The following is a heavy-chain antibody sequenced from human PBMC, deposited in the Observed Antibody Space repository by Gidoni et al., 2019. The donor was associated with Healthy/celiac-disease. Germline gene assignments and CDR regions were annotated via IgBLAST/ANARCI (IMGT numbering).Heavy chain of an antibody. V-gene: IGHV3-43*01. CDR3: AKEGRFLEWLSAFDY. CDR2: ISWDGGST. CDR1: GFPFDDYT. D-gene: IGHD3-3*01. J-gene: IGHJ4*02. Sequence: EVQLVASGGVVVQPGGSLRLSFAASGFPFDDYTMHWVRQAPGKGLEWVSLISWDGGSTYYADSVKGRFTISRDNSKNSLYLQMNSLRTEDTALYYCAKEGRFLEWLSAFDYWGQGTLVTVSS.